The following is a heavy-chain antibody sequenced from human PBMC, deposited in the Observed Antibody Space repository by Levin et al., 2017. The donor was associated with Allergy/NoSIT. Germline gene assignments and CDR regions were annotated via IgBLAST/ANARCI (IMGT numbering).Heavy chain of an antibody. CDR2: ISYDGSNK. D-gene: IGHD2-15*01. J-gene: IGHJ4*02. CDR1: GFTFSSYG. Sequence: GESLKISCAASGFTFSSYGMHWVRQAPGKGLEWVAVISYDGSNKYYADSVKGRFTISRDNSKNTLYLQMNSLRAEDTAVYYCAKDRKGHCSGGSCLLDYWGQGTLVTVSS. V-gene: IGHV3-30*18. CDR3: AKDRKGHCSGGSCLLDY.